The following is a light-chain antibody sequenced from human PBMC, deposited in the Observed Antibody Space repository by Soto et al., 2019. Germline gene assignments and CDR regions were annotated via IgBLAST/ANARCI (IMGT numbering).Light chain of an antibody. V-gene: IGKV1-33*01. CDR2: DAS. J-gene: IGKJ3*01. Sequence: DIQMTQSPSSLSASVGDRVTITCQASQDISNYLNWYQQKPGKAPKLLIYDASNLETGVPSRFSGSGSGTDVTFTISSLQPEDIATYYCQQYDNLRLFTFGPGTKVDIK. CDR3: QQYDNLRLFT. CDR1: QDISNY.